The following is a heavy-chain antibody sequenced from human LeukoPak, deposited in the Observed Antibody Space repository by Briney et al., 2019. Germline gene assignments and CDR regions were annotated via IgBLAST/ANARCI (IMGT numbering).Heavy chain of an antibody. D-gene: IGHD3-3*01. CDR2: MNPNRGNT. Sequence: AXVKVSCKASGYTFTSYDINWVRQAPGQGLEWMGWMNPNRGNTDYAQKFQGRVTITRNTSISTAYIEVSSLRSEDTAVYYCASAEDFWSGYYYWGQGTLVTVSS. V-gene: IGHV1-8*03. CDR1: GYTFTSYD. J-gene: IGHJ4*02. CDR3: ASAEDFWSGYYY.